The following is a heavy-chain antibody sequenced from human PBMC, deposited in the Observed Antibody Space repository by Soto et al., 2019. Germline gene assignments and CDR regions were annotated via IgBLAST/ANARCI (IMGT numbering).Heavy chain of an antibody. D-gene: IGHD4-17*01. V-gene: IGHV3-23*01. CDR1: GFTFSGYA. CDR3: AKNSGRVTTSWHFDH. CDR2: IHGGGNSA. J-gene: IGHJ4*02. Sequence: EVQLLESGGDLVQPGRSLRISCAASGFTFSGYAMSWVHQAPGKGLEWVSVIHGGGNSAYYADSVKGRFTISRDNSKNTLYLQMSSLRGEDTAVYYCAKNSGRVTTSWHFDHWGQGTLVTVSS.